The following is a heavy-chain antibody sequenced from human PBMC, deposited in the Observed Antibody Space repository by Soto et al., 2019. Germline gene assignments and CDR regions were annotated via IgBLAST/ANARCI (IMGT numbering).Heavy chain of an antibody. J-gene: IGHJ6*02. CDR1: GYTFTSYG. CDR3: ARMYSSGWYWTGEYYYYGMDV. V-gene: IGHV1-18*01. CDR2: ISAYNGNT. Sequence: ASVKVSCKASGYTFTSYGISWVRQAPGQGLEWMGWISAYNGNTNYAQKLQGRVTMTTDTSTSTAYMELNSLRAEDTAVYYCARMYSSGWYWTGEYYYYGMDVWGQGTTVTVSS. D-gene: IGHD6-19*01.